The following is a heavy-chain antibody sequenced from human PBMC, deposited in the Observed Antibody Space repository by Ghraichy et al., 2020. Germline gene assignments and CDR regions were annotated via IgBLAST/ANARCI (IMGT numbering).Heavy chain of an antibody. Sequence: GGSLRLSCAASGFTVSSNYMSWVRQAPGKGLEWVSVIYSGGSTYYADSVKGRFTISRDNSKNTLYLQMNSLRAEDTAVYYCARDLIVGATRGPLQYYYYYYGMDVWGQGTTVTVSS. V-gene: IGHV3-53*01. CDR1: GFTVSSNY. D-gene: IGHD1-26*01. CDR2: IYSGGST. J-gene: IGHJ6*02. CDR3: ARDLIVGATRGPLQYYYYYYGMDV.